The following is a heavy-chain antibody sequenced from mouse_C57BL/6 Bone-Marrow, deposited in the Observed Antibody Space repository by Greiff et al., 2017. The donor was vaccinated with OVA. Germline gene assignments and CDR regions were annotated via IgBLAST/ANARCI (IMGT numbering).Heavy chain of an antibody. CDR2: IYPRSGNT. CDR1: GYTFTSYG. Sequence: VQVVESGAELARPGASVKLSCKASGYTFTSYGISWVKQRTGQGLEWIGEIYPRSGNTYYNEKFKGKATLTADKSSSTAYMELRSLTSEDSAVYFCARSFYYALFDYWGQGTTLTVSS. CDR3: ARSFYYALFDY. J-gene: IGHJ2*01. D-gene: IGHD1-1*01. V-gene: IGHV1-81*01.